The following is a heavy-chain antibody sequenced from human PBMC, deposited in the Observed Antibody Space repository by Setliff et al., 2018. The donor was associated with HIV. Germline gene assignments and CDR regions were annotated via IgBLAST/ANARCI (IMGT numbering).Heavy chain of an antibody. CDR1: GGSISNSNYF. V-gene: IGHV4-39*07. J-gene: IGHJ6*04. CDR2: AGSADYGGNA. Sequence: SETLSLTCTVSGGSISNSNYFWDWIRQHPRKGLEWIGSAGSADYGGNAYYNPSLKSRVTISVETSKNQFSVKLTSVTAADTAVYYCARSYCGGGLCFRGLDLWGEGTTVTVSS. CDR3: ARSYCGGGLCFRGLDL. D-gene: IGHD2-21*01.